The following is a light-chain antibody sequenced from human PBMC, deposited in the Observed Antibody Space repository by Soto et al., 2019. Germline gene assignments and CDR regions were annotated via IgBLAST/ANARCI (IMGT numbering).Light chain of an antibody. CDR1: QGISSH. CDR3: QQLNSYPIT. Sequence: DIQLTQSPSFLSASVGDRVTITCRASQGISSHLAWYQQQPGKAPKLLIYVASTLQSGVPSRFSGSGSGTEFTLTLSGLQPEDFSRYYCQQLNSYPITFGQGTRLE. V-gene: IGKV1-9*01. J-gene: IGKJ5*01. CDR2: VAS.